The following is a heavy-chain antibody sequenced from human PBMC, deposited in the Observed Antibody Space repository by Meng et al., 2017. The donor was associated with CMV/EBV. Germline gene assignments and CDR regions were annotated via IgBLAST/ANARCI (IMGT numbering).Heavy chain of an antibody. V-gene: IGHV4-4*07. CDR1: GCSSSSYA. CDR3: ARDSSGWYPHFDY. CDR2: IYTSGST. D-gene: IGHD6-19*01. Sequence: QVPLVERGRWLGNPSEPLYPPCTVPGCSSSSYAWGWIRQPAGKGLEWIGRIYTSGSTNYNPSLKSRVTMSVDTSKNQFSLKLSSVTAADTAVYYCARDSSGWYPHFDYWGQGTLVTVSS. J-gene: IGHJ4*02.